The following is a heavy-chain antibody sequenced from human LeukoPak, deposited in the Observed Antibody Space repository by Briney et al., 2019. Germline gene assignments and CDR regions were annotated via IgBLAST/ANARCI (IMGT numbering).Heavy chain of an antibody. CDR1: GGSISSGSYY. D-gene: IGHD3-9*01. V-gene: IGHV4-61*02. CDR2: IYTSGST. J-gene: IGHJ4*02. Sequence: SETLFLTCTVSGGSISSGSYYWSWIRQPAGKGLEWIGRIYTSGSTNYNPSLKSRVTISVDTSKNHFSLKLSSVTAADTAVYYCASGLRYFDLYYWGQGTLVTVSS. CDR3: ASGLRYFDLYY.